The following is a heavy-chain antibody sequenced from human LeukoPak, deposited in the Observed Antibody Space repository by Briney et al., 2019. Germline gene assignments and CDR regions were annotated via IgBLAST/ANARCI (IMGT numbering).Heavy chain of an antibody. V-gene: IGHV1-69*05. CDR1: GGTFSSYA. CDR2: VIPIFGTA. CDR3: ARSPDILTGYYYFDY. J-gene: IGHJ4*02. D-gene: IGHD3-9*01. Sequence: SVKVSCKASGGTFSSYAISWVRQAPGQGLEWMGGVIPIFGTANYAQKFQGRVTITTDESTSTAYMELSSLRSEDTAVYYCARSPDILTGYYYFDYWGQGTLVTVSS.